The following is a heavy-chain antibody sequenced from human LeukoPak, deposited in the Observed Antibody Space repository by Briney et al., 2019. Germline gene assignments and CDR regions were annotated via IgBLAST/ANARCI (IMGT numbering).Heavy chain of an antibody. Sequence: SETLSLTCTVSGGSISSSSYYWGWIRQPPGKGLEWIGSIYYSGSTYYNPSLKSRVTISVDTSKNQFSLKLSSVTAADTAVYYCAREARDSSGYYYVDWFDPWGQGTLVTVSS. V-gene: IGHV4-39*07. J-gene: IGHJ5*02. D-gene: IGHD3-22*01. CDR2: IYYSGST. CDR1: GGSISSSSYY. CDR3: AREARDSSGYYYVDWFDP.